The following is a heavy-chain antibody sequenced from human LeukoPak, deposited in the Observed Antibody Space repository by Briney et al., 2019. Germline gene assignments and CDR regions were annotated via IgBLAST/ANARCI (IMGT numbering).Heavy chain of an antibody. CDR2: LSGSGSPT. Sequence: PGGSLTLSCPASGFTYSNCAVSWVRQAPGKGLEWVSALSGSGSPTYYADSVKGRFSISRDNSKNILYLQMNSLRAEDTATYYCAKSSVWGAADAFCVWGTVTMVTVSS. CDR3: AKSSVWGAADAFCV. CDR1: GFTYSNCA. J-gene: IGHJ3*01. V-gene: IGHV3-23*01. D-gene: IGHD3-16*01.